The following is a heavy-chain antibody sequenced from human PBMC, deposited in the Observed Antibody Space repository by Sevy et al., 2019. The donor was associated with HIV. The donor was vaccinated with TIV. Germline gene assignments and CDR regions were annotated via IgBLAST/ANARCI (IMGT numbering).Heavy chain of an antibody. CDR3: XXXXXXXXXRPYYFDS. Sequence: GGSLRLSCETSGFIFTDYWMSWVRQIPGKGLEWVATIKQDQSEKYYVDSVKGRFAISRDSAKKSVSLQMNGLRAEDXXXXXXXXXXXXXXXRPYYFDSWGQGTLVTVSS. V-gene: IGHV3-7*01. CDR1: GFIFTDYW. CDR2: IKQDQSEK. J-gene: IGHJ4*02.